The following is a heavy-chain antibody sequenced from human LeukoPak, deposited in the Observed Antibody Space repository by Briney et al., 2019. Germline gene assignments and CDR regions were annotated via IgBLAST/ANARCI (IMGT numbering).Heavy chain of an antibody. V-gene: IGHV4-59*01. CDR1: GGSISTYY. Sequence: SETLSLTCTVSGGSISTYYWSWIRQPPGKGLEWIGYIYHSGSTKYNPSLTSGVTISLDTSKKQISLKLSSVTAADTAVYYCARTTNDGSGYYVYWGQGTLVTVSS. J-gene: IGHJ4*02. CDR3: ARTTNDGSGYYVY. D-gene: IGHD3-22*01. CDR2: IYHSGST.